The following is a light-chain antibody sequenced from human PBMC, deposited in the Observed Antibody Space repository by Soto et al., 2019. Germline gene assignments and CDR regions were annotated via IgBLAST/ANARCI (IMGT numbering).Light chain of an antibody. CDR3: HQYHLWPWT. Sequence: GMTLSPATLSVSPGERATLSCRASLSISTHLAWYEQKPGQAPRLLIYGASTRATGIPARFSGSGSGTEFTLTISSLQSEDFAVYYCHQYHLWPWTFGQGTKVDIK. V-gene: IGKV3D-15*01. CDR2: GAS. CDR1: LSISTH. J-gene: IGKJ1*01.